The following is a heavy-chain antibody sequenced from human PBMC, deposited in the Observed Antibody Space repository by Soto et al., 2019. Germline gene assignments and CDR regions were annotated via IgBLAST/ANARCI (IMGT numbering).Heavy chain of an antibody. D-gene: IGHD5-12*01. V-gene: IGHV3-7*03. J-gene: IGHJ6*02. CDR2: IKQDGSEK. Sequence: GASVKVSCAASGFTFSSYWMSWVRQAPGKGLEWVANIKQDGSEKYYVDSVKGRFTISRDNAKNSLYLQMNSPRAEDTAVYYCAREVATIRYYYYGMDVWGQGTTVTVS. CDR1: GFTFSSYW. CDR3: AREVATIRYYYYGMDV.